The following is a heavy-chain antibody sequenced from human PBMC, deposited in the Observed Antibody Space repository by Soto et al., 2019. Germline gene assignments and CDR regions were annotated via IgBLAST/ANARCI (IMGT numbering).Heavy chain of an antibody. V-gene: IGHV1-69*02. CDR2: IIPILGIA. CDR1: GGTFSSYT. D-gene: IGHD2-8*01. J-gene: IGHJ3*02. Sequence: SVKVSCKASGGTFSSYTISWVRQAPGQGLEWMGRIIPILGIANYAQKFQGRVTITADKSTSTAYMELSSLRSEDTAVYYCARPYVLDIVLPPQVDAFDIWGPGTMVTVSS. CDR3: ARPYVLDIVLPPQVDAFDI.